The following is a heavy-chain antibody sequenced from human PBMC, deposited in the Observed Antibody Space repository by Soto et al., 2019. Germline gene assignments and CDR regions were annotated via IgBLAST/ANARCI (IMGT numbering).Heavy chain of an antibody. D-gene: IGHD2-8*01. J-gene: IGHJ6*02. CDR1: GYTFTSYG. CDR3: ARGPSAVSALYYYYGMDV. CDR2: ISAYNGNT. V-gene: IGHV1-18*01. Sequence: GASVKVSCKASGYTFTSYGISWVRQAPGQGLEWMGWISAYNGNTNYAQKLQGRVTMTTNTSTSTAYMELSSLRSEDTAVYYCARGPSAVSALYYYYGMDVWGQGTTVTVSS.